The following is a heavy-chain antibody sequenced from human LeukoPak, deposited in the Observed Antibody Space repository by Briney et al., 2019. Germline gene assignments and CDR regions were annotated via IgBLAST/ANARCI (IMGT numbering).Heavy chain of an antibody. CDR3: ARVRFGELFSFDY. CDR2: IYYSGGT. CDR1: GGSISSYY. Sequence: SETLSLTCTVSGGSISSYYWSWIRQPPGKGLEWIGYIYYSGGTNYNPSLKSRVTISVDTSKNQFSLKLSSVTAADTAVYYCARVRFGELFSFDYWGQGTLVTVSS. J-gene: IGHJ4*02. D-gene: IGHD3-10*01. V-gene: IGHV4-59*01.